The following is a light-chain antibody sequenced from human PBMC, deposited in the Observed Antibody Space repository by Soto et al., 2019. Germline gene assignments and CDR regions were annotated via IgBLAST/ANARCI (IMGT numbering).Light chain of an antibody. CDR1: QSVSSNY. Sequence: EVVLTQSPGTLSLSAGERATLSCRASQSVSSNYLAWYQQKPGQSPRLLIYGASSRATGIPDRFSGSGSGTDFTLTISRLEPEDFAVYYCQQYGSSPAFGQGTKVDIK. CDR2: GAS. V-gene: IGKV3-20*01. J-gene: IGKJ1*01. CDR3: QQYGSSPA.